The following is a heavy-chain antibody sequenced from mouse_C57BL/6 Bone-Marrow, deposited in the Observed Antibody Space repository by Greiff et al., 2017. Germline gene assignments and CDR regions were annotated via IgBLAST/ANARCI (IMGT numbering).Heavy chain of an antibody. J-gene: IGHJ2*01. D-gene: IGHD1-1*01. CDR3: ERDDYYCGRYVSDY. V-gene: IGHV1-53*01. CDR2: INPSNGGT. CDR1: GYTFTSYW. Sequence: QVQLQQPGPELVKPGPSVKLSCKASGYTFTSYWMHWVKQRPGQGLEWIGNINPSNGGTNYNEKFKSKATLTVDKSSSTAYMQLSSLTSEDSAVXYCERDDYYCGRYVSDYWGQGATVTVSS.